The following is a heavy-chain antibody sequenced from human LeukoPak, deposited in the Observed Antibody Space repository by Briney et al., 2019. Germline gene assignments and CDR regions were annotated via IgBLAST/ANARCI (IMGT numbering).Heavy chain of an antibody. CDR2: ISNNGGSS. J-gene: IGHJ4*02. CDR1: GFTFSAYA. V-gene: IGHV3-64D*09. D-gene: IGHD1-1*01. CDR3: VKITSVTGGDC. Sequence: SGGSLRLSCSASGFTFSAYATYWVRQAPGKGLEYVSGISNNGGSSFYADSVKGRFTISRDNSKNTLYLQMSSLRAEDTAVYYCVKITSVTGGDCWGQGTRLTVSS.